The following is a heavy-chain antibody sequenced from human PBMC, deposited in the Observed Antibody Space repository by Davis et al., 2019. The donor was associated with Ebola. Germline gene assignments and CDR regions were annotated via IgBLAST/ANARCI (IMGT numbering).Heavy chain of an antibody. CDR2: ISYDGSNK. J-gene: IGHJ6*02. D-gene: IGHD3-3*01. V-gene: IGHV3-30*18. CDR1: GFTFSSYG. CDR3: AKDGDYDFWSGYPQGMDV. Sequence: GESLKISCAASGFTFSSYGMHWVRQAPGKGLEWVAVISYDGSNKYYADSVKGRFTISRDNSKNTLYLQMNSLRAEDTAVYYCAKDGDYDFWSGYPQGMDVWGQGTTVTVSS.